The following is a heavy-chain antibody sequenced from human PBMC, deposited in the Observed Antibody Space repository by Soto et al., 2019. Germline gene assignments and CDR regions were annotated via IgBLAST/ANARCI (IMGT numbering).Heavy chain of an antibody. J-gene: IGHJ4*02. Sequence: EVQLVESGGGLVQPGGSLRLSCAASGFTFSSYSMNWVRQAPGKGLEWVSYISSSSTIYYADSVKGRFTISRDNAKNSLYLQMNSLRAEDTAVYYCTIMGWSSMIDYWGQGTLVTVSS. CDR1: GFTFSSYS. D-gene: IGHD3-3*01. CDR3: TIMGWSSMIDY. V-gene: IGHV3-48*01. CDR2: ISSSSTI.